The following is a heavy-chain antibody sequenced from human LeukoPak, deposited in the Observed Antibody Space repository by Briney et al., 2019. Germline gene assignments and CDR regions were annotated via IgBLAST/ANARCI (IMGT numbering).Heavy chain of an antibody. CDR2: ISGSGGST. Sequence: PGGSLRLSCAASGFTFSSYAMSWVRQAPGKGLEWVSAISGSGGSTYYADSVKGRFTISRDNSKNTLYLQMNSLRAEDTAVYYCAKEVLRFLEWSARTSPFDYWGQGTLVTVSS. V-gene: IGHV3-23*01. D-gene: IGHD3-3*01. CDR3: AKEVLRFLEWSARTSPFDY. J-gene: IGHJ4*02. CDR1: GFTFSSYA.